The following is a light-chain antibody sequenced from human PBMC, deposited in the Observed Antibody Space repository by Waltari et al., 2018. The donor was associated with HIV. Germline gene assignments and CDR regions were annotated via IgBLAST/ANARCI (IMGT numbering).Light chain of an antibody. CDR2: DDT. CDR3: CSYGGDSTLV. V-gene: IGLV2-23*01. CDR1: ISEVGSYKF. Sequence: QSALTQTASVSGSPGQSITISCTGNISEVGSYKFVSWYHQRPGRAPKVIIYDDTKRPSGVSSRFSGSKSGKTASLTISGLQSEDEADYFCSYGGDSTLVFGGGTKLTVL. J-gene: IGLJ3*02.